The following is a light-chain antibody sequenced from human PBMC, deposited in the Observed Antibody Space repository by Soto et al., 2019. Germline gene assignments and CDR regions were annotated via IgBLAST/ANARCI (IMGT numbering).Light chain of an antibody. CDR1: QSVSSN. CDR2: GAS. V-gene: IGKV3-15*01. Sequence: EIALMQSQGTLSLSLGEGASLSCRASQSVSSNLAWYQQKPGQAPRLLIYGASTRATGIPARFSGSGSGTEFTLTIRGLQSEDFAVYYCQQYNNWAPTFGQGTKVDI. J-gene: IGKJ1*01. CDR3: QQYNNWAPT.